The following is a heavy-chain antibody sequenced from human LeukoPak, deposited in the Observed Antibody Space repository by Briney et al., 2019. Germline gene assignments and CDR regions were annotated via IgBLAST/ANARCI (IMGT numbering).Heavy chain of an antibody. V-gene: IGHV4-61*01. J-gene: IGHJ5*02. CDR2: IYYSGSA. D-gene: IGHD3-10*01. Sequence: SETLSLTCTVSGGSVSSGSYYWSWIRQPPGKGLEWIGYIYYSGSAKYNPSLKSRVTISVDTSKNQFSLKLTSVTAADTAVYYCARGFGDWGLSWFDPWGRGTLVTVSS. CDR3: ARGFGDWGLSWFDP. CDR1: GGSVSSGSYY.